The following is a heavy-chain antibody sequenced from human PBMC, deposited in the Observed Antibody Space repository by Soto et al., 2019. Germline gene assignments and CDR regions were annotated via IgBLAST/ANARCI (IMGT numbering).Heavy chain of an antibody. CDR1: GFIFSSYG. D-gene: IGHD3-3*01. CDR3: AKTIFGVIIMAPLEY. CDR2: ISYDGDNK. V-gene: IGHV3-30*18. J-gene: IGHJ4*02. Sequence: PGGSLRLSCAASGFIFSSYGMHWVRQAPGKGLEWVAVISYDGDNKYYADSVKGRFTISRDNSKNTLYLQMNSLRAEDTAVYYCAKTIFGVIIMAPLEYWGQGTLVTVSS.